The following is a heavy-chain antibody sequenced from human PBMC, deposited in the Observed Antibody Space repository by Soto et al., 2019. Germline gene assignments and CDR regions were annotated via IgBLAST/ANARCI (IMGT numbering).Heavy chain of an antibody. CDR3: ARVATIPWYFDY. D-gene: IGHD5-12*01. CDR1: GGSISSYY. CDR2: IYTSGST. Sequence: LSLTCTVSGGSISSYYWSWIRQPAGKGLEWIGRIYTSGSTNYNPSLKSRVTMSVDTSKNQFSLKLSSVTAADAAVYYCARVATIPWYFDYWGQGTLVTVSS. V-gene: IGHV4-4*07. J-gene: IGHJ4*02.